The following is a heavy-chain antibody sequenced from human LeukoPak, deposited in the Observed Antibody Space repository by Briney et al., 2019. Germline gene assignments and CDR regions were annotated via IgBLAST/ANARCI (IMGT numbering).Heavy chain of an antibody. D-gene: IGHD2-15*01. CDR2: FDPEDGET. CDR1: GYTLTELS. CDR3: ATTLVVVVAATSFDY. Sequence: GASVKVSCKVSGYTLTELSMHWVRQAPGKGLEWMGGFDPEDGETIYAQKFQDRVTMTEDTSTDTAYMELSSLRSEDTAVYYCATTLVVVVAATSFDYWGQGTLVTVSS. V-gene: IGHV1-24*01. J-gene: IGHJ4*02.